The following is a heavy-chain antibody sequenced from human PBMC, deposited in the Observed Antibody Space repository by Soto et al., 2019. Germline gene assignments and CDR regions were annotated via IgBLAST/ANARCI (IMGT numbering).Heavy chain of an antibody. V-gene: IGHV3-74*01. J-gene: IGHJ4*02. CDR1: GFTFSNYW. CDR3: ARLPLTAVTSIDY. Sequence: EVQLVESGGGLVQPGGSLRLSCAASGFTFSNYWMHWVRQAPGKGLVWVSRINSDGNIKDYADSVKGRFTISRDNARNRLYLQVNSLTDEDTAVYYCARLPLTAVTSIDYWGQGTLVSVSS. CDR2: INSDGNIK. D-gene: IGHD3-9*01.